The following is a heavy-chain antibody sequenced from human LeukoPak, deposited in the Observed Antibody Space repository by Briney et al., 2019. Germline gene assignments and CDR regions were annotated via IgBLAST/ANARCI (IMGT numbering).Heavy chain of an antibody. CDR1: GGSISSYY. CDR3: ARKWDFWSGFDW. D-gene: IGHD3-3*01. J-gene: IGHJ4*02. CDR2: IYYSGST. V-gene: IGHV4-59*01. Sequence: SETLSLTCTVSGGSISSYYWSWIRQPPGKGLEWIGYIYYSGSTNYNPSLKSRVTISVDTSKNQFSLKLSSVTAADTAVYYCARKWDFWSGFDWWGQGTLVTVSS.